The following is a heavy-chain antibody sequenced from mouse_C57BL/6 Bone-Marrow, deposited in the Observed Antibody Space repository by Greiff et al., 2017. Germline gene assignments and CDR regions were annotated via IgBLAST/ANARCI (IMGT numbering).Heavy chain of an antibody. Sequence: VQLQQSGAELARPGASVKLSCKASGYTFTSYCIRWVKQRTGQGLEWIGEIYPRSGNTNYNEKFKGKDTLTADKSSSTAYMQLRSLTSEDSAVXFCAGGGGKTLFDYWGQGTTLTVSS. J-gene: IGHJ2*01. CDR1: GYTFTSYC. CDR2: IYPRSGNT. CDR3: AGGGGKTLFDY. D-gene: IGHD1-1*02. V-gene: IGHV1-81*01.